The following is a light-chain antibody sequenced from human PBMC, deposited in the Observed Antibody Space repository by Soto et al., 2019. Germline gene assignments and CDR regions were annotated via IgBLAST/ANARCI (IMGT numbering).Light chain of an antibody. CDR1: QSISSW. CDR2: DAS. Sequence: DIQITQSPSTLSASVGDRVTITCRASQSISSWLAWYQQKPGKAPKLLIYDASSLESGVPSRFSGSGSGTEFTLTISSLQPDDFATYYGQQYNSYYTFGQGTKVDIK. V-gene: IGKV1-5*01. J-gene: IGKJ2*01. CDR3: QQYNSYYT.